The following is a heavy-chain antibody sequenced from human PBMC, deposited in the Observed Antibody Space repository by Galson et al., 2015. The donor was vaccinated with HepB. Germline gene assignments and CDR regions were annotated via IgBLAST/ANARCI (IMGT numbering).Heavy chain of an antibody. CDR2: ICLGDSDT. Sequence: QSGAEVKKPGESLKISCKGSGYSFTSYWIAWVRQMPGKGLEWMGIICLGDSDTRYSTSFQGQVTISADKSISTAYLQWSSLKASDTAIYYCARGIRSGVEALDYWGQGTLVTVSS. D-gene: IGHD3-10*01. CDR3: ARGIRSGVEALDY. J-gene: IGHJ4*02. V-gene: IGHV5-51*01. CDR1: GYSFTSYW.